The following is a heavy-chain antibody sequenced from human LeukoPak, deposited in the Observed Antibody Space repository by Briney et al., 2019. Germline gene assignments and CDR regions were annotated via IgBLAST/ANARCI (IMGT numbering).Heavy chain of an antibody. CDR1: GFTFSSYE. CDR3: ARDLVQLWSKDY. J-gene: IGHJ4*02. V-gene: IGHV3-48*03. Sequence: GGSLRLSCAASGFTFSSYEMNWVRQAPGKGLEWVSYISSTGSTIYYADSVKGRFTISRDNAKNSLYLQMNSLRAEDTAVYYCARDLVQLWSKDYWGQGTLVTVSS. D-gene: IGHD5-18*01. CDR2: ISSTGSTI.